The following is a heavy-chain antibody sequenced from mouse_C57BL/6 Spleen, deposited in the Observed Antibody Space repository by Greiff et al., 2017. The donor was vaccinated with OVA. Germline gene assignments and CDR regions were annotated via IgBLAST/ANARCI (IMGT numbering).Heavy chain of an antibody. D-gene: IGHD1-1*01. CDR3: ARSSLHGY. J-gene: IGHJ2*01. CDR2: IDPSDSYT. Sequence: VQLQQSGAELVKPGASVKLSCKASGYTFTSYWMQWVKQRPGQGLEWIGEIDPSDSYTNYNQKFKGKATLTVDTSSSTAYMQLSSLTSEDSAVYYCARSSLHGYWCQGTTLTVSS. CDR1: GYTFTSYW. V-gene: IGHV1-50*01.